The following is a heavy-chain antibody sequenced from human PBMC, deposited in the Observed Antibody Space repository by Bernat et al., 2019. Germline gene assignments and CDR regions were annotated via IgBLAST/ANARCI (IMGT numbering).Heavy chain of an antibody. J-gene: IGHJ5*02. V-gene: IGHV3-20*04. CDR3: ARVYCSGGSCYNNNWFDP. CDR2: VNWNGGST. Sequence: EVQLVESGGGVVRPGGSLRLSCAASGFTFDDYGMSWVRQAPGKGLEWVSGVNWNGGSTGYADSVKGRFTISRDNAKNSLYLQMNSLRAEDTALYYCARVYCSGGSCYNNNWFDPWGQGTLVTVSS. CDR1: GFTFDDYG. D-gene: IGHD2-15*01.